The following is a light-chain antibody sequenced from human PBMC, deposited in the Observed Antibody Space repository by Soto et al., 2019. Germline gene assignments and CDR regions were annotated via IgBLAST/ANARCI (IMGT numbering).Light chain of an antibody. J-gene: IGKJ1*01. CDR1: KGINNY. Sequence: DIQMTQSPPSLSASVGDRVTITCRASKGINNYLAWFQQQPGTAPKPLIYATSTLHSGVPSRFTGSGPGTEFTLTITSLQPEDFVTYYCQQYNSYPWTFGQGTKVEVK. CDR2: ATS. CDR3: QQYNSYPWT. V-gene: IGKV1-16*01.